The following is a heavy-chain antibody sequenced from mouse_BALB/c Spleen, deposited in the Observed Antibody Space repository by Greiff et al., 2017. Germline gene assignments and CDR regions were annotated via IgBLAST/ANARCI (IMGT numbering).Heavy chain of an antibody. CDR2: ISSGSSTI. J-gene: IGHJ2*01. CDR1: GFTFSSFG. V-gene: IGHV5-17*02. D-gene: IGHD1-1*01. Sequence: EVQLMESGGGLVQPGGSRKLSCAASGFTFSSFGMHWVRQAPEKGLAWVAYISSGSSTIYYADTVKGRFTISRDNPKNTLFLQMTSLMSEDTAMFDCARGGIPYYLDDWGQGTTLTVSS. CDR3: ARGGIPYYLDD.